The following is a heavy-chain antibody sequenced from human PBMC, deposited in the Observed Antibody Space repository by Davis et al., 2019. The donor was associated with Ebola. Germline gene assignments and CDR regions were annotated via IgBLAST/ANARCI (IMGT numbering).Heavy chain of an antibody. Sequence: AASVKVSCKTFGYTFTSYGITWVRQAPGQGLEWMGWISAYNGKTSYAQNFQDRVTMTTDTSTSTAYMELRSLRSDDTAVYYCARPYSGSGSYAYWGQGTLVTVSS. CDR1: GYTFTSYG. D-gene: IGHD3-10*01. V-gene: IGHV1-18*01. J-gene: IGHJ4*02. CDR3: ARPYSGSGSYAY. CDR2: ISAYNGKT.